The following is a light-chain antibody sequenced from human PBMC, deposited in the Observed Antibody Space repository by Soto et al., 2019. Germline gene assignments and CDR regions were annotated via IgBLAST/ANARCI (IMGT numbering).Light chain of an antibody. CDR1: QSVPGTY. V-gene: IGKV3-20*01. CDR2: GAS. CDR3: QQFGNSPWT. J-gene: IGKJ1*01. Sequence: VLSQSPGILSLSPGERATLSCRARQSVPGTYFAWYQQKPGQPPRLLIYGASSRATGIPDRFSGSGSGTDFTLTISRLEPEDFAVYYCQQFGNSPWTFGQGTKVDIK.